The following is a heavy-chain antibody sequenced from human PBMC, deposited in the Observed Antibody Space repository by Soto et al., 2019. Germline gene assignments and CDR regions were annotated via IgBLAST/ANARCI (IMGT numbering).Heavy chain of an antibody. CDR1: GGTFRSPT. Sequence: QVQLVQSGAEVKKPGSSVKVSCKASGGTFRSPTISWVRQAPGQGLEWMGGVSPIFGTTYYAQKFQGRLPITAVAVSGTASMALRRMNSEETAIYYCGGGGSSGGWYFDVWGRGTLLTVSS. J-gene: IGHJ2*01. CDR2: VSPIFGTT. D-gene: IGHD1-26*01. V-gene: IGHV1-69*01. CDR3: GGGGSSGGWYFDV.